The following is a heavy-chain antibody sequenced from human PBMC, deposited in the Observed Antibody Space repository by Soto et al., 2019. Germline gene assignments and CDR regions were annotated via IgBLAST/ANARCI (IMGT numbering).Heavy chain of an antibody. J-gene: IGHJ5*02. D-gene: IGHD6-6*01. CDR2: IYYSGST. Sequence: SETLSLTCTVSGGSISSYYWSWIRQPPGKGLEWIGYIYYSGSTYYNPSLKSRVTMSVDTSKNQFSLKLTSLTAADTAVYYCAREYSSSPYNWFDPWGQGTLVTVS. CDR1: GGSISSYY. V-gene: IGHV4-59*01. CDR3: AREYSSSPYNWFDP.